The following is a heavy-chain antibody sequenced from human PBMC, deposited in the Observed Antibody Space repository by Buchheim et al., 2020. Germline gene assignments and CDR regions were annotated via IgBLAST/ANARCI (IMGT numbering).Heavy chain of an antibody. V-gene: IGHV3-7*01. Sequence: EVQLVESGGGLVQPGGSLRLSCAASGFTFSSYWMSWVRQAPGKGLEWVANIKQDGSEKYYVDSVKGRFTISRDNAKNSLYLQMNSLRAEDTALYYCARAAGIIAVAGADFDYWGQGTL. CDR3: ARAAGIIAVAGADFDY. CDR1: GFTFSSYW. CDR2: IKQDGSEK. J-gene: IGHJ4*02. D-gene: IGHD6-19*01.